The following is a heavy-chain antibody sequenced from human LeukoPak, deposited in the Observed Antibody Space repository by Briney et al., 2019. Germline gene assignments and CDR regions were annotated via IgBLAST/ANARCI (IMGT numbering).Heavy chain of an antibody. D-gene: IGHD3-16*01. J-gene: IGHJ4*02. Sequence: PGGSLRLSCAASGFTVSSNYMSWVRQAPGKGLEWVSSISSSSYIYYADSVKGRFTISRDNAKNSLYLQMNSLRAEDTAVYYCARDGGGSLDFDYWGQGTLVTVSS. CDR1: GFTVSSNY. CDR2: ISSSSYI. CDR3: ARDGGGSLDFDY. V-gene: IGHV3-69-1*01.